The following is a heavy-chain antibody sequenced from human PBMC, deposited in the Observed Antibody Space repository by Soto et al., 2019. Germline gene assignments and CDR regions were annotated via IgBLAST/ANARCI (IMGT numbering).Heavy chain of an antibody. V-gene: IGHV3-23*01. Sequence: GSLRLSCAASGFTFSSYAMSWVRQAPGKGLEWVSAISGSGGSTYYADSVKGRFTISRDNSKNTLYLQMNSLRAEDTAVYYCAKGTDYGDHGDYYYYMDVWGKGTTVTVSS. D-gene: IGHD4-17*01. CDR3: AKGTDYGDHGDYYYYMDV. CDR2: ISGSGGST. CDR1: GFTFSSYA. J-gene: IGHJ6*03.